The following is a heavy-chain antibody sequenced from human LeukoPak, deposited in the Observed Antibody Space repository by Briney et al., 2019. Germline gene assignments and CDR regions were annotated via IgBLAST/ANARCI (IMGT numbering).Heavy chain of an antibody. CDR3: AHRRAGYSSSWYFDAFDI. CDR1: GFSLSTSGVG. CDR2: IYWDDDK. J-gene: IGHJ3*02. Sequence: SGPTLVKPTQTLTLTCTFSGFSLSTSGVGVGWIRQPPGKALEWLALIYWDDDKRYSPSLKSRLTITKDTSKNQVVLTMTNMDPVDTATYYCAHRRAGYSSSWYFDAFDIWGQGTMVTVSS. D-gene: IGHD6-13*01. V-gene: IGHV2-5*02.